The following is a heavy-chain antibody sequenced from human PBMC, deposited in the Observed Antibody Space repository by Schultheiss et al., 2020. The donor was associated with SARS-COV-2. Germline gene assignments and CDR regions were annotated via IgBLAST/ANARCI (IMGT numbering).Heavy chain of an antibody. Sequence: SETLSLTCVVYGGSFSGNYWSWIRQPPGKGLEWIGEINHSGSTNYNPSLKSRVTISVDTSKNQFSLKLSSVTAADTAVYYCARDLYSSSFYYMDVWGKGTTVTVSS. CDR2: INHSGST. CDR1: GGSFSGNY. V-gene: IGHV4-34*01. D-gene: IGHD6-13*01. J-gene: IGHJ6*03. CDR3: ARDLYSSSFYYMDV.